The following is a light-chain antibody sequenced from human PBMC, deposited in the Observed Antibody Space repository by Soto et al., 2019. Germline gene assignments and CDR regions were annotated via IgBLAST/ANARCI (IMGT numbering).Light chain of an antibody. CDR2: AAS. CDR1: QGITSY. CDR3: QQLNSYPLT. J-gene: IGKJ4*01. V-gene: IGKV1-9*01. Sequence: DIHLTQSPSFLSASVGDRVTITCRASQGITSYLAWYQQKPGKAPKLLIYAASTLQSGVPSRFSGSGSGTEFTLTISRLQPEDFATYYSQQLNSYPLTFGGGTKVEIK.